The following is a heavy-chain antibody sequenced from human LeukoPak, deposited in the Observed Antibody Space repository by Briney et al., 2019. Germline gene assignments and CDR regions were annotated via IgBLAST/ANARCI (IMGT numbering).Heavy chain of an antibody. Sequence: GASVKVSCKASGYTFTGDYMHWVRQAPGQGLEWMGWINPNSGGTNYAQKFKGRVTMTRDTSISTAYMELSRLRSDDTAVYYCARASIMITFGGVIVNDYWGQGTLVTVSS. V-gene: IGHV1-2*02. CDR3: ARASIMITFGGVIVNDY. D-gene: IGHD3-16*02. CDR1: GYTFTGDY. CDR2: INPNSGGT. J-gene: IGHJ4*02.